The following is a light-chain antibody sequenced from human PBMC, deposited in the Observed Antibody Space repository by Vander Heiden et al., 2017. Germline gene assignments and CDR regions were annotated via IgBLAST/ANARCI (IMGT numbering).Light chain of an antibody. V-gene: IGKV2-30*01. CDR3: RQAQHWPRT. J-gene: IGKJ1*01. CDR1: QSLVSSNGNTY. CDR2: KGS. Sequence: VVPSQHPLSLPVTPGQPASISCTSSQSLVSSNGNTYLAWFHQKPGQSPKRLIYKGSTRDSGVPDRFSGSGSGTDFTLEISRVEAEDVGVYYCRQAQHWPRTFGQGTKVEIK.